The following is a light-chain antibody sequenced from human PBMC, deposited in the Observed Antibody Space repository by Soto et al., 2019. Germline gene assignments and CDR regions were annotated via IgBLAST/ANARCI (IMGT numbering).Light chain of an antibody. CDR2: EVS. V-gene: IGLV2-14*01. CDR3: SSYTSSSTHVV. CDR1: SSDVGGYNY. J-gene: IGLJ2*01. Sequence: QSVLTQPASVSGSPGQSITISCTGTSSDVGGYNYVSWYQQHPGKAPKLMIYEVSNRPSGVSNRFSGSKSGNTASLTISGLQAEDEADYYCSSYTSSSTHVVFGVGTNVTVL.